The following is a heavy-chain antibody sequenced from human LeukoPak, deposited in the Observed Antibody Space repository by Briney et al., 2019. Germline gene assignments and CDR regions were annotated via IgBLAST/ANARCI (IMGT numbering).Heavy chain of an antibody. Sequence: ASVKVSCKASGGTFSSYAISWVRQAPGQGLEWMGGIIPIFGTANYAQKFQGRVTITADESTSTAYMELSSLRSEDTAVYYCARDGAWARYCSSTSCSDYNWFDPWGQGTLVTVS. V-gene: IGHV1-69*13. CDR3: ARDGAWARYCSSTSCSDYNWFDP. D-gene: IGHD2-2*01. CDR1: GGTFSSYA. CDR2: IIPIFGTA. J-gene: IGHJ5*02.